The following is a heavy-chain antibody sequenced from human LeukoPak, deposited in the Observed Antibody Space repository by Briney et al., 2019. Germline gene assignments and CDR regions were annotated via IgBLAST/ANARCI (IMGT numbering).Heavy chain of an antibody. D-gene: IGHD3-16*01. CDR3: ARGPGESDAFDI. V-gene: IGHV1-46*01. J-gene: IGHJ3*02. CDR2: INLSGGGT. CDR1: GYTFSFTSYY. Sequence: ASVKVSCKASGYTFSFTSYYMNWVRQAPGQGLEWVGIINLSGGGTSYAQKFQGRVTMTRDTSTSAVYMVLSSLRSEDTAVYYCARGPGESDAFDIWGQGTMVTVSS.